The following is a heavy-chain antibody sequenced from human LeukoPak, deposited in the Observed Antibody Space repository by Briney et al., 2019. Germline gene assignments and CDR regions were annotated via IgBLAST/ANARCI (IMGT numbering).Heavy chain of an antibody. CDR2: INHSGST. CDR1: GGSFSGYY. Sequence: SETLSLTCAVYGGSFSGYYWSWIRQPPGKGLEWIGEINHSGSTNYNPPLKSRVTISVDTSKNQFSLKLSSVTAADTAVYYCARVSSGWYVADYWGQGTLVTVSS. CDR3: ARVSSGWYVADY. D-gene: IGHD6-19*01. J-gene: IGHJ4*02. V-gene: IGHV4-34*01.